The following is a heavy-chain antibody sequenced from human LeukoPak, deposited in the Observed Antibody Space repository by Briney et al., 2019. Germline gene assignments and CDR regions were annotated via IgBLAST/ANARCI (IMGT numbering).Heavy chain of an antibody. J-gene: IGHJ6*02. CDR3: AKDTTYYYDSNAMDV. Sequence: SQTLSLTCAISGDSVSSNSTAWNWMRQSPSRGLEWLGRTYYRSKWYNDYAASVKSRITINPDTSKNQFSLQLNSVTPEDTAVYYCAKDTTYYYDSNAMDVWGQGTTVTVSS. D-gene: IGHD3-22*01. V-gene: IGHV6-1*01. CDR2: TYYRSKWYN. CDR1: GDSVSSNSTA.